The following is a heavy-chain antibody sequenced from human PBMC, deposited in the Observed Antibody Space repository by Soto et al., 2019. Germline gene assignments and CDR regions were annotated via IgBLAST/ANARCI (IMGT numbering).Heavy chain of an antibody. CDR1: GFTVSNNY. CDR2: IYSGGST. Sequence: EQLVESGGDLVQPGGSLRLSCAASGFTVSNNYMSWVRQAPGKGLEGVSLIYSGGSTYYADSVKGRFTISRDSSKNTLYLQMNSLRAEDTAMYYCAAYSHKGYWGQGTLVTVSS. V-gene: IGHV3-66*01. J-gene: IGHJ4*02. CDR3: AAYSHKGY. D-gene: IGHD3-16*01.